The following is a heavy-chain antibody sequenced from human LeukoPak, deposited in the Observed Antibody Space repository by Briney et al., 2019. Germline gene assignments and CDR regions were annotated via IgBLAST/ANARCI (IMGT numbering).Heavy chain of an antibody. CDR2: IYYSGST. J-gene: IGHJ4*02. Sequence: ASETLSLTCTVSGGSISSYYWSWIWQPPGKGLEWIGYIYYSGSTNYNPSLKSRVTISVDTSKNQFSLKLSSVTAADTAVYYCARTYDSSGFFDYWGQGTLVTVSS. CDR3: ARTYDSSGFFDY. CDR1: GGSISSYY. V-gene: IGHV4-59*01. D-gene: IGHD3-22*01.